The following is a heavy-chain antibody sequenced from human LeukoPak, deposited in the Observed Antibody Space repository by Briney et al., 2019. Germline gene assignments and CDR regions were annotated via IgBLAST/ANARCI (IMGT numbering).Heavy chain of an antibody. D-gene: IGHD3-10*01. CDR3: AKDPGAHYYGSGSYRRGSYFDY. V-gene: IGHV3-21*05. CDR2: ISSSGSDI. CDR1: GFNFSSHG. J-gene: IGHJ4*02. Sequence: GALRLSCVGSGFNFSSHGMNWVRQSPRKGLEWVSYISSSGSDIYYADSVKGRFTISRDNAKNSLYLHMNSLRAEDTAVYYCAKDPGAHYYGSGSYRRGSYFDYWGQGTLVTVSS.